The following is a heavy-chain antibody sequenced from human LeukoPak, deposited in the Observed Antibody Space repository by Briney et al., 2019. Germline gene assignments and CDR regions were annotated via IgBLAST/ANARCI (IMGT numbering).Heavy chain of an antibody. J-gene: IGHJ4*02. CDR1: GFTVSSNY. CDR2: IYDIGSA. CDR3: AKDRSPIVVVPAAADY. Sequence: GGSLRLSCAASGFTVSSNYMSWVRQAPGTGLEWVSIIYDIGSAYYADSVKGRFTISRDNSKNTLYLQMNSLRAEDTAVYYCAKDRSPIVVVPAAADYWGQGTLVTVSS. V-gene: IGHV3-66*03. D-gene: IGHD2-2*01.